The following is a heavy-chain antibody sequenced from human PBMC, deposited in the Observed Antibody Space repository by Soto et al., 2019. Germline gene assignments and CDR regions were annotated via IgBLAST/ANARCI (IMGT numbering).Heavy chain of an antibody. D-gene: IGHD3-16*01. V-gene: IGHV1-3*01. Sequence: QAQLVQSGAEAKQPGASVKVSCKASGYTFTDYALHWVRQAPGQGLEWMGWFNVGNGNTGYSRKFQGRFTNDRDMSATTAYIEVTSLTSEDTAIHSCAREGAHYAPFDLWCQGTLVTVSP. CDR3: AREGAHYAPFDL. CDR1: GYTFTDYA. CDR2: FNVGNGNT. J-gene: IGHJ4*02.